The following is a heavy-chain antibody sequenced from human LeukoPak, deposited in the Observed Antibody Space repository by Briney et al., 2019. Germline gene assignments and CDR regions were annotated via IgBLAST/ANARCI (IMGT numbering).Heavy chain of an antibody. CDR1: GFTFSDYY. Sequence: PGGSLRLSCAASGFTFSDYYMSWIRQAPGKGLEWVAVIWYDGSNKYYADSVKGRFTISRDNSKNTLYLQMNSLRAEDTAVYYCAKDLGSWVDDYGDYWGYWGQGTLVTVSS. J-gene: IGHJ4*02. V-gene: IGHV3-33*06. CDR2: IWYDGSNK. D-gene: IGHD4-17*01. CDR3: AKDLGSWVDDYGDYWGY.